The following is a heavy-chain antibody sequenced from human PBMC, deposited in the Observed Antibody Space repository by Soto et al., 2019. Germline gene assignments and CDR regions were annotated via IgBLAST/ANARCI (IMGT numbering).Heavy chain of an antibody. CDR3: ARDLGYCSGGSCYSFDY. D-gene: IGHD2-15*01. CDR2: ISSSGSTI. V-gene: IGHV3-48*03. CDR1: GFTFSSYE. J-gene: IGHJ4*02. Sequence: GGSLRLSCAASGFTFSSYEMNWVRQAPGKGLEWVSYISSSGSTIYYADSVKGRFTISRDNAKNSLYLQMNSLRAEDTAVYYCARDLGYCSGGSCYSFDYWGQGTLVTVSS.